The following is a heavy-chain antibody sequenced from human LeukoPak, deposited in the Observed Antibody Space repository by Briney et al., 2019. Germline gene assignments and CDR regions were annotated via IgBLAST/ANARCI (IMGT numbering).Heavy chain of an antibody. V-gene: IGHV3-21*04. CDR2: ISSSSSYI. J-gene: IGHJ5*02. D-gene: IGHD1-14*01. CDR3: ARDLGPPPTGGGWFDP. CDR1: GFTFSSYS. Sequence: GGSLRLSCAASGFTFSSYSMNWVRQAPGKGLEWVSSISSSSSYIYYADSVKGRFTISRDNAKNSLYLQMSSLRSEDTAVYYCARDLGPPPTGGGWFDPWGQGTLVTVSS.